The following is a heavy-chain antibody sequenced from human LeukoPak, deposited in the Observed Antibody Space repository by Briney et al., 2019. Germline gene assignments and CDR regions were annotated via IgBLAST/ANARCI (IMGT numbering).Heavy chain of an antibody. CDR2: IYTSGST. D-gene: IGHD6-13*01. J-gene: IGHJ3*02. Sequence: PSETLSLTCTVSGGSISSYYWSWIRQPAGKGLEWIGRIYTSGSTNYNPSLKGRVTMSVDTSKNQFSLKLSSVTAADTAVYYCARLDSSSWYSDAFDIWGQGTMVTVSS. CDR3: ARLDSSSWYSDAFDI. CDR1: GGSISSYY. V-gene: IGHV4-4*07.